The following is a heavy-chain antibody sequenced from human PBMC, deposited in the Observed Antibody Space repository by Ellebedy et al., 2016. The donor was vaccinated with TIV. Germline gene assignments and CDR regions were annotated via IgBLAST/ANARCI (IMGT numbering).Heavy chain of an antibody. CDR1: GFTFSSYA. V-gene: IGHV3-21*01. CDR2: ISGSSDYI. Sequence: GESLKISCAASGFTFSSYAMSWVRQAPGKGLEWVSSISGSSDYIYYADSLKGRFTISRDNAKNSLYLQMNSLRAEDTAVYYCARDMGYSSGWHYFDYWGQGTLVTVSS. CDR3: ARDMGYSSGWHYFDY. J-gene: IGHJ4*02. D-gene: IGHD6-19*01.